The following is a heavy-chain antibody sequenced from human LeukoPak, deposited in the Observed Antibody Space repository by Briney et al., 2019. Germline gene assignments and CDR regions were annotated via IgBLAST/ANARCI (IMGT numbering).Heavy chain of an antibody. CDR3: ARDRSGSYPNWFDP. CDR1: GFTFSSYG. Sequence: GGSLRLSCAASGFTFSSYGMSWARQAPGKGLEWVSAITGNGANTFYVDSVKGRFTISRDNSKNTMYLQMNSLRAEDTALYYCARDRSGSYPNWFDPWGQGTLVTVSS. J-gene: IGHJ5*02. V-gene: IGHV3-23*01. D-gene: IGHD3-10*01. CDR2: ITGNGANT.